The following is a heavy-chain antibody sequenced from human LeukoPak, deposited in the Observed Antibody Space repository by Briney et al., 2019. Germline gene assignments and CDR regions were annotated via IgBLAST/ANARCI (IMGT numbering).Heavy chain of an antibody. CDR1: VFSFTDDP. CDR2: IRTTAEGAKYA. CDR3: EDGIRDAFDY. Sequence: PGGSLRLSCATSVFSFTDDPMNRVRQAPGKVLEWISNIRTTAEGAKYAYYSDSVKGRVTISRDDGKNTLYLHMNSLRDDDTFFFQAEDGIRDAFDYWGQGILVTVSS. D-gene: IGHD5-24*01. J-gene: IGHJ4*02. V-gene: IGHV3-48*02.